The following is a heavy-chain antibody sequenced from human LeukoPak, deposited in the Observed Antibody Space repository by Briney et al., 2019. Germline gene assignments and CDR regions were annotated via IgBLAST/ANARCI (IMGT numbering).Heavy chain of an antibody. Sequence: PGGSLRLSCAASGFTFSSYAMSWVRQAPGKGLEWVSAISGSGGSTYYADSVKGRFTTSRDNSKNTLYLQMNSLRAEDTAVYYCAKGGHRVVIISAHFQHWGQGTLVTVSS. CDR2: ISGSGGST. V-gene: IGHV3-23*01. J-gene: IGHJ1*01. CDR3: AKGGHRVVIISAHFQH. D-gene: IGHD3-22*01. CDR1: GFTFSSYA.